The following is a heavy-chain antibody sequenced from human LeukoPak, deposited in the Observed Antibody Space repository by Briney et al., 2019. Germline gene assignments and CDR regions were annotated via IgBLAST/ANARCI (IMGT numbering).Heavy chain of an antibody. CDR3: ASIDKWELRGDY. D-gene: IGHD1-26*01. CDR2: INPSGGST. V-gene: IGHV1-2*02. J-gene: IGHJ4*02. Sequence: ASVKVSCKASGYTFTNYYMHWVRQAPGQGLEWMGIINPSGGSTNYAQKFQGRVTMTRDTSISTAYMELSRLRSDDTAVYYCASIDKWELRGDYWGQGTLVTVSS. CDR1: GYTFTNYY.